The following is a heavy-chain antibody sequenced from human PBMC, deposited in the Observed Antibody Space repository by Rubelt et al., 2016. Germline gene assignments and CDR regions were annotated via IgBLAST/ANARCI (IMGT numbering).Heavy chain of an antibody. V-gene: IGHV4-59*01. CDR1: GGSISNYY. CDR3: ARDPQNWFDP. CDR2: IYYSGST. J-gene: IGHJ5*02. D-gene: IGHD2/OR15-2a*01. Sequence: QVQLQASGPGLVKPSETLSLTCPVSGGSISNYYWSWLRQPPGKGLEWIGYIYYSGSTNYNPSLKSRVTISVDTSKNQFSLEVRAVAAADTDMYFCARDPQNWFDPWGEGTPVTVAS.